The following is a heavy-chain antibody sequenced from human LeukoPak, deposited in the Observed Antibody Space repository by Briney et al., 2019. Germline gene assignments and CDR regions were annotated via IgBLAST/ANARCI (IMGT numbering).Heavy chain of an antibody. D-gene: IGHD3-16*01. Sequence: SETLSLTCAVYGGSFSGYYWSWIRQPPGKGLEWIGEINHSGSTNYNPSLKSRVTISVDTSKNQFSLKLSSVTAADTAVYYCARVGFGYYYYYYMDVWGKGTTVTVSS. CDR1: GGSFSGYY. CDR2: INHSGST. CDR3: ARVGFGYYYYYYMDV. J-gene: IGHJ6*03. V-gene: IGHV4-34*01.